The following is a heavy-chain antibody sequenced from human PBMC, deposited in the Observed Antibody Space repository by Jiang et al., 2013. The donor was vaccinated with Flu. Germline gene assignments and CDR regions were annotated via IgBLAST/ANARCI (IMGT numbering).Heavy chain of an antibody. D-gene: IGHD3-16*01. V-gene: IGHV4-34*01. J-gene: IGHJ4*02. CDR3: ARRPFGVRGLTL. Sequence: GLVKPSETLSLTCTLSAGSFFCGSFSDYYWDWIRQSPGKGLEWIGEIHHSGSTIYNPSLSSRLIISMDTSENNLSLNMTSVTAADTAVYFCARRPFGVRGLTLWGLGTLVTISS. CDR2: IHHSGST. CDR1: AGSFFCGSFSDYY.